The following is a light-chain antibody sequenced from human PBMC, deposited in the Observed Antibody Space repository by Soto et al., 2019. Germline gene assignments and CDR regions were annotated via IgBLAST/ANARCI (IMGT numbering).Light chain of an antibody. Sequence: DLQMTQSPSSLSASVGDRVTITCRASQSINNNLNWYQQKPGKAPKLLIYAASSLQSGVPSRFSVSGSGRDITLTSNSLQPEDFATYDCQKSYNTLHTFGQGMKLEIK. J-gene: IGKJ2*01. CDR2: AAS. CDR3: QKSYNTLHT. V-gene: IGKV1-39*01. CDR1: QSINNN.